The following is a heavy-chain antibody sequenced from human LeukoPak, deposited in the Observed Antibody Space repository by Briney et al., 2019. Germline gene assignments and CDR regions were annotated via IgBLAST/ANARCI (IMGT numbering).Heavy chain of an antibody. Sequence: GGSLRLSCAASHPPFAPFCMTWIRQAPGQGPEFVATMNRDGSEVAYGNSVRGRFTISRDNAKNSLYLQMYSLRAEDTAVYYCAPVIDEWFYLNYWGQGALVTVSS. J-gene: IGHJ4*02. D-gene: IGHD3-3*01. CDR1: HPPFAPFC. CDR3: APVIDEWFYLNY. CDR2: MNRDGSEV. V-gene: IGHV3-7*05.